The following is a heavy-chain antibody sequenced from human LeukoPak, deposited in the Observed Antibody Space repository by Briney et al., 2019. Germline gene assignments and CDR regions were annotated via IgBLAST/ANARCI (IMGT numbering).Heavy chain of an antibody. J-gene: IGHJ3*01. D-gene: IGHD6-6*01. V-gene: IGHV3-9*01. CDR3: ARSSYSSSSSV. CDR1: GFTFDDYA. Sequence: GGSLRLSCAASGFTFDDYAMHWVRQAPGKGLEWVSGISWNSGSIGHADSVKGRFTISRDNAKNSLYLQINSLRAEDTAVYYCARSSYSSSSSVWGQGTMVTVSS. CDR2: ISWNSGSI.